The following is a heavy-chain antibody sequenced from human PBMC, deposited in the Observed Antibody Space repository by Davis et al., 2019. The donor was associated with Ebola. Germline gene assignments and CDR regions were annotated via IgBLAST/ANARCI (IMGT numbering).Heavy chain of an antibody. D-gene: IGHD5-12*01. V-gene: IGHV3-21*01. CDR1: GFTFNSYT. CDR2: ITRSSSYI. Sequence: GGSLRLSCAASGFTFNSYTMNWVRQAPGKGLEWVSSITRSSSYIYYGDSVKGRFTISRDNAEKSLFLYMNNLRAEDTAEYYCAQPAGYVGGYWGQGTLVTVSS. CDR3: AQPAGYVGGY. J-gene: IGHJ4*02.